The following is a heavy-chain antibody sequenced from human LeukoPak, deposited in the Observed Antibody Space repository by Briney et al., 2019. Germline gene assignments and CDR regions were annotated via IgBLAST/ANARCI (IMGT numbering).Heavy chain of an antibody. CDR1: NYSISNSLY. Sequence: PSETLSLSCSGSNYSISNSLYWGWLRQPPGKGLEWIGSIYRSGSTFYNPSLKSRVTISLDTSKNQFSLKLSSVTAADTAVYFCARGTYGYYMDVWGKGTTVTVSS. D-gene: IGHD4-17*01. V-gene: IGHV4-38-2*02. J-gene: IGHJ6*03. CDR2: IYRSGST. CDR3: ARGTYGYYMDV.